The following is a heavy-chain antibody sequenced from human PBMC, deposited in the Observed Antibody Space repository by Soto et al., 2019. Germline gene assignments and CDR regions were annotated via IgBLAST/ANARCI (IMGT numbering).Heavy chain of an antibody. CDR2: TYYRSKWYN. Sequence: PSEALSLTCAVSGDSVSSNSAAWNWIRQSPSRGLEWLGRTYYRSKWYNDYAVSVKSRITINPDTSKNQFSLQLNSVTPEDTAVYYCERDGIAVAGTGFDYWGQGTLVTVSS. V-gene: IGHV6-1*01. D-gene: IGHD6-19*01. CDR1: GDSVSSNSAA. CDR3: ERDGIAVAGTGFDY. J-gene: IGHJ4*02.